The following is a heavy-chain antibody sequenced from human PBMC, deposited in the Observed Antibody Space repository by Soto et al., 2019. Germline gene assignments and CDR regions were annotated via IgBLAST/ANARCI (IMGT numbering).Heavy chain of an antibody. Sequence: QLQLQESGPGLVKPSETLSLTCTVSGGSISSSSYYWGWIRQPPGKGLGWIGSSYYSGSTYYNPSLKSRVTITVDTSKNQYALKLSAVTAADTVVYYWARLYYDILTGYYIGRDLYYFDYWGQGTLVTVSS. CDR1: GGSISSSSYY. V-gene: IGHV4-39*01. D-gene: IGHD3-9*01. J-gene: IGHJ4*02. CDR2: SYYSGST. CDR3: ARLYYDILTGYYIGRDLYYFDY.